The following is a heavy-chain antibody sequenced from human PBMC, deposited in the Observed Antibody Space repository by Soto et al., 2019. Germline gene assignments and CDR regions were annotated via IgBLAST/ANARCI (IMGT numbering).Heavy chain of an antibody. Sequence: QLQLQESGPGLVKPSEILSLACTVSGGSISSSSYYWGWIRQPPGKGLEWIGSIYYSGSTYYNPSLKSRVTISVDTSKNQFSLKLSSVTAADMAVYYCARGFPTVVTLDYWGQGTLVTVSS. D-gene: IGHD4-17*01. V-gene: IGHV4-39*01. J-gene: IGHJ4*02. CDR3: ARGFPTVVTLDY. CDR2: IYYSGST. CDR1: GGSISSSSYY.